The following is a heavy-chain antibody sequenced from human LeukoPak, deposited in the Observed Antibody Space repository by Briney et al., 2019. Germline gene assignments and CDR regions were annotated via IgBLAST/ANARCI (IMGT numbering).Heavy chain of an antibody. V-gene: IGHV1-8*01. CDR1: GYTFTSHD. Sequence: ASVKVSCKASGYTFTSHDINWVRQAAGQGLEWMGWMNPYSGNTGYAQKFQGRVTMTRDTSINTAYLEFYSLRSEDTAVYYWARGYSPTLRTTGNDYWGQGTLVTVSS. CDR3: ARGYSPTLRTTGNDY. CDR2: MNPYSGNT. J-gene: IGHJ4*02. D-gene: IGHD1-1*01.